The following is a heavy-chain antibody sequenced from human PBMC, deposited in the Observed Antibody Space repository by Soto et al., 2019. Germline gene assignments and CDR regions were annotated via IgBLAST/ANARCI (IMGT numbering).Heavy chain of an antibody. Sequence: QVQLQESGPGLVKPSQTLSLTCTVSGGSISSGGYYWSWIRQHPGKGLEWIGYIYYSGSTYYNPSLKSRVTISVDTSKNQFSLKLSSVTAADTAVYYCARATWHIVVVVAAEQSFDYWGQGTLVTVSS. CDR3: ARATWHIVVVVAAEQSFDY. CDR2: IYYSGST. D-gene: IGHD2-15*01. CDR1: GGSISSGGYY. V-gene: IGHV4-31*03. J-gene: IGHJ4*02.